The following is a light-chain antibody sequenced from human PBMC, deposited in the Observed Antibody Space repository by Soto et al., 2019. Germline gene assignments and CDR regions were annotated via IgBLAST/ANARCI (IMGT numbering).Light chain of an antibody. CDR3: QQYNNWPPVT. V-gene: IGKV3-15*01. CDR1: ESVTTTY. CDR2: GAS. Sequence: EILLTQSPGSLCLSLREIPTLCWRAIESVTTTYFAWYQHKPGQAPRLLIYGASTRATGIPARFSGSGSGTEFTLTISSLQSEDFAVYYCQQYNNWPPVTFGQGTKVDIK. J-gene: IGKJ1*01.